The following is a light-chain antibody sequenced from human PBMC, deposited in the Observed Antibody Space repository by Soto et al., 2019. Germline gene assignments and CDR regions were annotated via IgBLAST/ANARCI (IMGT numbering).Light chain of an antibody. CDR2: GAS. CDR1: SSFSTNY. V-gene: IGKV3-20*01. Sequence: VLVQPPDTLPLSLVAAATLSCSASSSFSTNYLAWYRQTPGQAPRRLIYGASNRATGIPDRFSGSGSGTDFTLTISRLEPEDFAVYYCQQYGSSGTFGQGTKVDI. CDR3: QQYGSSGT. J-gene: IGKJ1*01.